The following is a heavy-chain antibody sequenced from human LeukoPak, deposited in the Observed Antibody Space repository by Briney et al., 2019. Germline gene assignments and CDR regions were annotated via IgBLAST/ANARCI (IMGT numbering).Heavy chain of an antibody. J-gene: IGHJ4*02. CDR3: ARQLVRARGPFDY. CDR2: ITPNSGGT. V-gene: IGHV1-2*02. CDR1: GYTFTDYY. Sequence: ASVKVSCKASGYTFTDYYIHWVRQAPGQGLEWMGWITPNSGGTNYAQKFQGRVTMTRDTSISTAYMELSRLRSDDTAVYYCARQLVRARGPFDYWGQGTLVTVSS. D-gene: IGHD6-6*01.